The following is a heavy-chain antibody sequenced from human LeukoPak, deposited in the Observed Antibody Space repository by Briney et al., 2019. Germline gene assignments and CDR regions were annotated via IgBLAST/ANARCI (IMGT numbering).Heavy chain of an antibody. CDR1: GFTFKSFG. Sequence: PGGSLRLSCVAPGFTFKSFGMHWVRQAPGKGLECVALIAYDGDYKHYTDSVKGRFTMSRDNSKSTLSLQMDSLRPDDTAVYYCAKDLGSGLPPDGFDIWGQGTLVTVSS. J-gene: IGHJ3*02. V-gene: IGHV3-30*18. CDR2: IAYDGDYK. D-gene: IGHD2-21*01. CDR3: AKDLGSGLPPDGFDI.